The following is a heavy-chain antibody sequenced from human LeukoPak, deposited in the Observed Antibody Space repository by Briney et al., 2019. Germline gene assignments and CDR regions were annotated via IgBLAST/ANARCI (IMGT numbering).Heavy chain of an antibody. CDR1: GYTFTDYY. Sequence: ASVKVSCKASGYTFTDYYMHWVRQAPGQGLEWMGWVNPNSGDTNYVHKFQGRVTTTSDTSISTAYMDLSRVRSDDTAVYYCALLFSSTWYRFDSWGQGTLVTVSS. V-gene: IGHV1-2*02. J-gene: IGHJ4*02. D-gene: IGHD6-13*01. CDR2: VNPNSGDT. CDR3: ALLFSSTWYRFDS.